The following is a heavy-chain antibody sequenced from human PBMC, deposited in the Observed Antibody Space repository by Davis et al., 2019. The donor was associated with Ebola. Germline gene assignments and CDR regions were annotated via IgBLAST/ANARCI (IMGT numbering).Heavy chain of an antibody. D-gene: IGHD4-23*01. CDR2: INPNSGGT. V-gene: IGHV1-2*04. CDR3: ARGVTTVVTPIGY. J-gene: IGHJ4*02. CDR1: GYTFTGYY. Sequence: ASVKVSCKASGYTFTGYYMHWVRQAPGQGLEWMGWINPNSGGTNYAQKFQGWVTMTRDTSISTAYMELSRLRSDDTAVYYCARGVTTVVTPIGYWGQGTLVTVSS.